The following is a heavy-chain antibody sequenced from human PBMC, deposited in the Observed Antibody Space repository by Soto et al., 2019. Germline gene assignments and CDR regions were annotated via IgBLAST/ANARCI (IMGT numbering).Heavy chain of an antibody. Sequence: QVQLVQSGAEVKKPGSSVKVSCKASGGTFSSYAISWVRQAPGQGLEWMGEIIPIFGTANYAQKFQGRVTITADESTSTSYMGQSSLRSEDTAVYYCARDRGPSSGYYPYWFDPWGQGTLVTVSS. D-gene: IGHD3-22*01. CDR3: ARDRGPSSGYYPYWFDP. CDR2: IIPIFGTA. J-gene: IGHJ5*02. CDR1: GGTFSSYA. V-gene: IGHV1-69*12.